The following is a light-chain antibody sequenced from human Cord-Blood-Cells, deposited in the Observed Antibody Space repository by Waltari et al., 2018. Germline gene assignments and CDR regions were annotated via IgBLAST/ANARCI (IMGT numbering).Light chain of an antibody. Sequence: SYELTQPPSVSVSPGQTASITCSGDKLGDKSACWYQQEPGQSPVLVIYQESKRPSGIPQRFSGSHSGNTATLTHGRPQAIDEADYYCQAWDSSTVVFGGGTKLTVL. J-gene: IGLJ2*01. CDR2: QES. CDR1: KLGDKS. V-gene: IGLV3-1*01. CDR3: QAWDSSTVV.